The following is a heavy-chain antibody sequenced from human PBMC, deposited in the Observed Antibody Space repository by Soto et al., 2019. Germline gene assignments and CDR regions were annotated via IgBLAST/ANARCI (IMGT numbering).Heavy chain of an antibody. D-gene: IGHD6-13*01. CDR3: ARARIAAAGTRNYGMDV. J-gene: IGHJ6*02. Sequence: ASVKVSCKASGGTFSSYAISWVRQAPGQGLEWMGGIIPIFGTANYAQKFQGRVTITADKSTSTAYMELSSLRSEDTAVYYCARARIAAAGTRNYGMDVWGQGTTVTVSS. CDR2: IIPIFGTA. V-gene: IGHV1-69*06. CDR1: GGTFSSYA.